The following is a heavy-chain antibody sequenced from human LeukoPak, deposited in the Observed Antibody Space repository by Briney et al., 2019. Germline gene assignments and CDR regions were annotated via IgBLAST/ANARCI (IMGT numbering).Heavy chain of an antibody. CDR2: IFYTGTT. J-gene: IGHJ4*02. CDR3: ARRTTPRRGEFDY. Sequence: KSSETLSLTCTDSGGSISSFYWCWIRQPPGKGLEYIGYIFYTGTTNCNPSLESRVTISVDTSKNQFSLTLRSVTAADTAVYYCARRTTPRRGEFDYWGQGTLVTVSS. D-gene: IGHD2-15*01. V-gene: IGHV4-59*08. CDR1: GGSISSFY.